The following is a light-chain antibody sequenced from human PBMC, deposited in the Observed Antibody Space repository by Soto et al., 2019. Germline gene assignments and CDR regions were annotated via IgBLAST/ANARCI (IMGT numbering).Light chain of an antibody. J-gene: IGKJ4*01. V-gene: IGKV1-39*01. CDR3: QQTHSVPRT. CDR1: QSITKY. Sequence: DVPMTQSPSSLSASVGDRVSITCRASQSITKYLSWYQQKPGKAPKLLIYGASSLQSGVPLRFGGSGFWTDFTLNISSLQPEDFATYYCQQTHSVPRTFGGGTKVEI. CDR2: GAS.